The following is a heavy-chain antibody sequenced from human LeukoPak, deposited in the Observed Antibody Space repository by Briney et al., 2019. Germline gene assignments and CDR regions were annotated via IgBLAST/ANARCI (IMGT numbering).Heavy chain of an antibody. D-gene: IGHD4-17*01. J-gene: IGHJ3*02. CDR2: IIPILGIA. CDR3: ARGDYGDYVWAFDI. CDR1: GYTFTSYD. V-gene: IGHV1-69*04. Sequence: SVKVSCNASGYTFTSYDINWVRQATGQGLEWMGRIIPILGIANYAQKFQGRVTITADKSTSTAYMELSSLRSEDTAVYYCARGDYGDYVWAFDIWGQGTMVTVSS.